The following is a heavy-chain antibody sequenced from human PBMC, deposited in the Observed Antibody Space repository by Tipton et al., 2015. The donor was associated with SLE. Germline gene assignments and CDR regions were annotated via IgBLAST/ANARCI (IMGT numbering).Heavy chain of an antibody. Sequence: LRLSCTVSGGSIGSQFWSWIRQPPGKGLEWIGYISDSGSTNYNPSLKSRVTISVDMSKNQVSLKLFSVTAADTAVYFCARGIGGYLPFDYWGQGTLITVSS. V-gene: IGHV4-59*11. CDR3: ARGIGGYLPFDY. D-gene: IGHD3-16*01. CDR2: ISDSGST. J-gene: IGHJ4*02. CDR1: GGSIGSQF.